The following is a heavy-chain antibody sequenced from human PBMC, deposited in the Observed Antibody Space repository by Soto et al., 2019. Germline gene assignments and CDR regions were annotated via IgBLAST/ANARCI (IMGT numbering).Heavy chain of an antibody. J-gene: IGHJ5*02. V-gene: IGHV3-11*01. CDR3: ARDWRGSENWFDP. D-gene: IGHD6-25*01. CDR2: ISSSGSTI. CDR1: GFTFSVYY. Sequence: PGGSLRLSCAASGFTFSVYYMSWIRQAPGKGLEWVSYISSSGSTIYYADSVKGRFTISRDNAKNSLYLQMNSLRAEDTAVYYWARDWRGSENWFDPWGQGTLVTVSS.